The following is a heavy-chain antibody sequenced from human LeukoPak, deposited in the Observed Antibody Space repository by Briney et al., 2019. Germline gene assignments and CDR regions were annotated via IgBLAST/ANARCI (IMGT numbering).Heavy chain of an antibody. V-gene: IGHV3-21*01. CDR1: GFTFSTYN. D-gene: IGHD3-16*01. J-gene: IGHJ3*02. CDR3: VKGGVSPTFTHIFDI. CDR2: ISSSSSYI. Sequence: PGGSLRLSCAASGFTFSTYNMNWVRQAPGKGLEWVSSISSSSSYIYYADSVKGRFTIFRDNAKNTLYLQMNSLRAGDTAFYYCVKGGVSPTFTHIFDIWGQGTIVTVSS.